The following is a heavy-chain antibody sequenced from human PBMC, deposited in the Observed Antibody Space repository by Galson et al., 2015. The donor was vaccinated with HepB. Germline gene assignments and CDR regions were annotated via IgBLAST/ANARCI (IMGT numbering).Heavy chain of an antibody. D-gene: IGHD3-10*01. Sequence: SVKVSCKASGYTFTGYYMHWVRQAPGQGLEWMGWINPNSGGTNYAQKFQGRVTMTRDTSISTAYMELSRLRSDDTAVYYCAREGWFGELSGYMDVWGKGTTVTVSS. J-gene: IGHJ6*03. CDR1: GYTFTGYY. CDR2: INPNSGGT. CDR3: AREGWFGELSGYMDV. V-gene: IGHV1-2*02.